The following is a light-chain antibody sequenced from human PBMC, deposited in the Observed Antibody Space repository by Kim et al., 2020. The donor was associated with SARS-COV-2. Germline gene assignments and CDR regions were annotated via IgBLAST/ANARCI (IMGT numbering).Light chain of an antibody. CDR1: SSNIESHS. J-gene: IGLJ3*02. Sequence: QSVLTQPPSASGTPGQRVSISCSGSSSNIESHSLSWYQHLPGMAPKLLIYSNNERPSGVPERFSASKSGTSASLATSMLQPADEADYYCAALLDSLNGWVFGGGTQLTVL. V-gene: IGLV1-44*01. CDR3: AALLDSLNGWV. CDR2: SNN.